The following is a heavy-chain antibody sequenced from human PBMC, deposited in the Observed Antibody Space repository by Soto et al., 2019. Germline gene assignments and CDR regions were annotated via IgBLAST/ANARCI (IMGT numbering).Heavy chain of an antibody. CDR2: ISSSANA. Sequence: HTRYLTCLVSCGAISSSSYYWGCLRAPPGKGLECRRTISSSANAHYQPSLKSRVTIAVDKSKNQFSLKLSSVNAEDTAVYYCVRSTYSSGGHAWGFDPWGQVTLVTVS. CDR1: CGAISSSSYY. V-gene: IGHV4-39*01. D-gene: IGHD6-19*01. J-gene: IGHJ5*02. CDR3: VRSTYSSGGHAWGFDP.